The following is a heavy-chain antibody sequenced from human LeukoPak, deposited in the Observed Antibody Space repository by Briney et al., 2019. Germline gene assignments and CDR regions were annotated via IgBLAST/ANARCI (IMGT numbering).Heavy chain of an antibody. V-gene: IGHV4-34*01. CDR2: INHSGST. Sequence: SETLSLTCAVYGGSFSGYYWSWIRQPPGKGLEWIGEINHSGSTNYNPSLKSRVTISVDTSKNQFSLKLNSVTPEDTAVYYCAREVDSSSWFPFDYWGQGTLVTVSS. CDR1: GGSFSGYY. D-gene: IGHD6-13*01. J-gene: IGHJ4*02. CDR3: AREVDSSSWFPFDY.